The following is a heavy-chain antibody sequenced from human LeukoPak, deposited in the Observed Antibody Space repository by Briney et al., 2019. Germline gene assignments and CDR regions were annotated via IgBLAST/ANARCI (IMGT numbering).Heavy chain of an antibody. Sequence: PGGSLRLSCAASGFTFSSYEMNWVRQAPGKGLEWVSYISSSGSTIYYADSVKGRFTISRDNAKNTLYLQMDSLRDEDTAVYYCARDRGYTYGHPLDYWGQGTLVTVSS. CDR3: ARDRGYTYGHPLDY. D-gene: IGHD5-18*01. J-gene: IGHJ4*02. CDR1: GFTFSSYE. V-gene: IGHV3-48*03. CDR2: ISSSGSTI.